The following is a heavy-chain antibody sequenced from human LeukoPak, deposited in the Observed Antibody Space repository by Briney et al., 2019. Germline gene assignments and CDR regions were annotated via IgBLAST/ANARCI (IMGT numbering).Heavy chain of an antibody. CDR2: ISPNNGDT. D-gene: IGHD3-16*01. V-gene: IGHV1-2*02. CDR3: ARESQHFGGWGGMDV. CDR1: GYGFGAYY. Sequence: ASVKVSCKASGYGFGAYYIHWVRLAPGQGLEWMGWISPNNGDTKYAEKFQSRVTVTRDMSITTAYLDLSNLKSDDTAIYYCARESQHFGGWGGMDVWGNGTTVTVSS. J-gene: IGHJ6*04.